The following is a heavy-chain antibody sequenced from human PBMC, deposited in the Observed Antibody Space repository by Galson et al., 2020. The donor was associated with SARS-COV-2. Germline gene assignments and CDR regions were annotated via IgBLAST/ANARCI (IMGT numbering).Heavy chain of an antibody. CDR3: ATGPFSGWTSGWFDP. CDR2: FDPEDGET. V-gene: IGHV1-24*01. Sequence: ASVKVSCKVSGYTLTELSMHWVRQAPGKGLEWMGGFDPEDGETIYAQKFQGRVTMTEDTSTDTAYMELSSLRSEDTAVYYCATGPFSGWTSGWFDPWGQGTLVTVSS. CDR1: GYTLTELS. D-gene: IGHD6-19*01. J-gene: IGHJ5*02.